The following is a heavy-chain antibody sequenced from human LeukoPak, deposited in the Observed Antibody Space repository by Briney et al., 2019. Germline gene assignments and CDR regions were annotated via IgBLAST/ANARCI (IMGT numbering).Heavy chain of an antibody. J-gene: IGHJ4*02. D-gene: IGHD5-18*01. CDR2: IHHSGGT. CDR1: GYAISSGFY. CDR3: ARGQKYRSGYTVSELGSGYFDY. Sequence: SETLSLTCTVSGYAISSGFYWGWIRQPPGKGLEWIGAIHHSGGTYYNPSLKSRVTISIDTSKNHFSLKLSSVTAADTAVYYCARGQKYRSGYTVSELGSGYFDYWGQGTLVTVSS. V-gene: IGHV4-38-2*02.